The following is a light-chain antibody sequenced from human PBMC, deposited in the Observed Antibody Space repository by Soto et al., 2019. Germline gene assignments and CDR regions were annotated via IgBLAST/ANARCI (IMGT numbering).Light chain of an antibody. CDR1: QSISSW. Sequence: DIQMTQSPSTLSASVGDRVTIICRASQSISSWLAWYQQKGGKAPKLLISKASNLDSGVPSRFSGSRSWTEFNLTISSLQPEDFATYYCQQYNSFIWTFGQGTKVDIK. CDR2: KAS. J-gene: IGKJ1*01. V-gene: IGKV1-5*03. CDR3: QQYNSFIWT.